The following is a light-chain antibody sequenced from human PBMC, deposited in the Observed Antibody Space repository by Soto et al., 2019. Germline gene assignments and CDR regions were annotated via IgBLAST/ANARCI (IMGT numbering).Light chain of an antibody. V-gene: IGKV1-27*01. Sequence: IQMTQSPSSLSASVGDRVTITCRASQVITNFLAWYQQKPGKVPRLLIYSASTLQSGVPSRFSGSGSGTDFTLTISSLQPEDVALYYCQQYGGSPITFGLGTRLEIK. J-gene: IGKJ5*01. CDR2: SAS. CDR1: QVITNF. CDR3: QQYGGSPIT.